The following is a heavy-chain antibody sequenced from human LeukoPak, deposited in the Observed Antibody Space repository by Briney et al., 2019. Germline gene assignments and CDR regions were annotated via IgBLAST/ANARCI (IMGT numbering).Heavy chain of an antibody. D-gene: IGHD6-13*01. CDR2: ISSSSSTI. V-gene: IGHV3-48*01. J-gene: IGHJ4*02. CDR3: AREGYSSSWYALDY. CDR1: GFTFSAYS. Sequence: GGSLRLSCAASGFTFSAYSMIWVRQAPGKGLEWVSYISSSSSTIYYADSVKGRFTISRDNAKNSLYLQVNSLRAEDTAVYYCAREGYSSSWYALDYWGQGTLVTVSS.